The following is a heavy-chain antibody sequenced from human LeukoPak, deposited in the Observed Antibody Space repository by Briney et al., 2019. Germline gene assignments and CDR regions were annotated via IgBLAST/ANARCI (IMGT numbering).Heavy chain of an antibody. CDR2: IYYTGSA. V-gene: IGHV4-59*01. CDR3: ASSPSGYFDH. CDR1: GGSISNYY. Sequence: SETLSLTCTVSGGSISNYYWNWIRQPPGKGLEWIGYIYYTGSANYNPALKSRVAISLDMSKNQFSLKLSSVTAADTAVYYCASSPSGYFDHWGQGTLVTVSS. J-gene: IGHJ4*02.